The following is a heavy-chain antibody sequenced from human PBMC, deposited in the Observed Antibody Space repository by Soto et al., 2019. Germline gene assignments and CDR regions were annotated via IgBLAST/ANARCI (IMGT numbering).Heavy chain of an antibody. V-gene: IGHV1-18*01. CDR1: GYTFTNYG. CDR3: ARDFRETHLDWYMDV. J-gene: IGHJ6*03. CDR2: ISTNNGNT. D-gene: IGHD2-8*02. Sequence: ASVKVSCKASGYTFTNYGISWVRQAPGQGLEWMGWISTNNGNTAYARALQGRVTMTTDTSTSTAYMELRSLRSDDSAVYYCARDFRETHLDWYMDVWGKGTTVTVSS.